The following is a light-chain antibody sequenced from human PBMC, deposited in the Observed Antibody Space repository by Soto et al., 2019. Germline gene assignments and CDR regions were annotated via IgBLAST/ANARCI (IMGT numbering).Light chain of an antibody. CDR2: EVT. Sequence: QSAPTQPPSASGSPGQSATISCTGSSSDIGAYNFVSWYQQYPGKAPKLIIYEVTKRPSGVPDRFSGSKSGNTAFLTVSGLQTEDEADYYCSSYAGSSTWVFGGGTKLTVL. CDR3: SSYAGSSTWV. CDR1: SSDIGAYNF. J-gene: IGLJ2*01. V-gene: IGLV2-8*01.